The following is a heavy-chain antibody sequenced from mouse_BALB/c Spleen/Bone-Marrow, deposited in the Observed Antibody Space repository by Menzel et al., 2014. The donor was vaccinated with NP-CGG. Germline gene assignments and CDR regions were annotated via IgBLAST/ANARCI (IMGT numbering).Heavy chain of an antibody. D-gene: IGHD2-2*01. CDR3: TRSGASWLRRSWYFDV. CDR2: INPSNGGT. Sequence: VKLVESGAELVKPGASVKLSCKASGYPFTSYYMYWVKQRPGQGLEWIGEINPSNGGTNFNEKFKSKATLTVDKSSSTAYMQLSSLTSEDSAVYYCTRSGASWLRRSWYFDVWGAGTTVTVSS. V-gene: IGHV1S81*02. J-gene: IGHJ1*01. CDR1: GYPFTSYY.